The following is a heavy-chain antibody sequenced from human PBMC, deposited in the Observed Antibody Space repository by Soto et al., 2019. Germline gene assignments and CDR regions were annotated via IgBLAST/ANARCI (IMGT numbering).Heavy chain of an antibody. Sequence: GGSLRLSCAASGFTFSNAWMCWVRQAPGKGLERVGRIKSKTDGGTTDYAAPVKGRFTITRDDSKNTLYLQMNSLKTEDTAVCYCATDQSSYRAVATGIWGQGKRVTVPS. CDR1: GFTFSNAW. D-gene: IGHD6-19*01. CDR3: ATDQSSYRAVATGI. V-gene: IGHV3-15*01. J-gene: IGHJ3*02. CDR2: IKSKTDGGTT.